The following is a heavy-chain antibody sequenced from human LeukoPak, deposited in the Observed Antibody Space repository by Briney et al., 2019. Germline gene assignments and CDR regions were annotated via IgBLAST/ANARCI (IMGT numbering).Heavy chain of an antibody. CDR3: AGQIFSRGVCSFAP. D-gene: IGHD2-8*01. V-gene: IGHV3-21*01. CDR2: ISSSSSSI. J-gene: IGHJ5*02. Sequence: PGGSLRLSCAASGSTFRTYSMNWVRQAPGKGLEWVSSISSSSSSIYYADSVKGRFTISRDNAKNSLYLQMNSLRAEDTAVYYCAGQIFSRGVCSFAPGAKGPLVPVPS. CDR1: GSTFRTYS.